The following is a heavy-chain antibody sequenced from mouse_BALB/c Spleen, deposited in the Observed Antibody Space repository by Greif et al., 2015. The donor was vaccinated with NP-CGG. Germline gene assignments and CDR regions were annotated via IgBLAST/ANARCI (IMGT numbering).Heavy chain of an antibody. J-gene: IGHJ2*01. CDR3: TRSVYGRSYSDYFDY. D-gene: IGHD1-1*01. Sequence: VQLQQSGAELVRPGASVKLSCKASGYTFTSYWINWVKQRPGQGLEWIGNIYPSDSYTNYNQKFKDKATLTVDKSSSTAYMQLNSPTSEDSAVYYCTRSVYGRSYSDYFDYWGQRTTLTVSS. CDR1: GYTFTSYW. V-gene: IGHV1-69*02. CDR2: IYPSDSYT.